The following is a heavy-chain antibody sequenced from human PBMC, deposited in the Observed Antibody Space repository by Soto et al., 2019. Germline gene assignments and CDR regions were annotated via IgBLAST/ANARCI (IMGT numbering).Heavy chain of an antibody. Sequence: QVQLVESGGGVVQPGRSLRLSCAASGFPFTSYGMHWVREGPGKGLEWLAVISYDGSNKFYADSVKGRFTISRDNSKNTLYLQMNSLRPEDRALYYCVVGQYYFDYRGQGTLVIVSS. V-gene: IGHV3-30*03. J-gene: IGHJ4*02. CDR2: ISYDGSNK. CDR3: VVGQYYFDY. D-gene: IGHD1-26*01. CDR1: GFPFTSYG.